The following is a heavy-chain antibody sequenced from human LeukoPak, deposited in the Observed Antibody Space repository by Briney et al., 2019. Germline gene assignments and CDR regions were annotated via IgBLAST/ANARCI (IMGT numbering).Heavy chain of an antibody. CDR1: GYTSTSYD. CDR2: MNPNSGNT. D-gene: IGHD2-15*01. CDR3: ARSPLLGTVVTDY. J-gene: IGHJ4*02. V-gene: IGHV1-8*01. Sequence: GASVKVSCKASGYTSTSYDINWVRQATGQGPEWMGWMNPNSGNTGYAQKFQGRVTMTRNTSISTAYMELSSLRSEDTAVYYCARSPLLGTVVTDYWGQGTLVTVSS.